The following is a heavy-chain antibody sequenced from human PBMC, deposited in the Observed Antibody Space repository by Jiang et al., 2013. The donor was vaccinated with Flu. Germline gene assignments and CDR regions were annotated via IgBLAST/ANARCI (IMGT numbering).Heavy chain of an antibody. J-gene: IGHJ3*01. CDR2: INPNSGGT. CDR1: GYSFTGYY. Sequence: GAEVKKPGASVKVSCKASGYSFTGYYLHWVRQAPGQGLEWMGWINPNSGGTNYTQKFQGRVTLTRDTSITTAYMDLSRLTSDDTAVYYCARDGRKYYDILTGYGDFWGQGTMVTVSS. V-gene: IGHV1-2*02. CDR3: ARDGRKYYDILTGYGDF. D-gene: IGHD3-9*01.